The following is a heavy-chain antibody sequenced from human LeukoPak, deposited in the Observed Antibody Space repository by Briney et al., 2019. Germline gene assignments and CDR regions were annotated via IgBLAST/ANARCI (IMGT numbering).Heavy chain of an antibody. CDR1: GFTVSSNY. CDR3: ARGGDQWLAREFDY. Sequence: GGSLRLSCAASGFTVSSNYMSWVRQAPGKGLEWVSVIYSGGSTYYADSVKGRFTISRDNSKNTLYLQMNSLRAEDTAVYYCARGGDQWLAREFDYWGQGTLVTVSS. V-gene: IGHV3-66*01. D-gene: IGHD6-19*01. J-gene: IGHJ4*02. CDR2: IYSGGST.